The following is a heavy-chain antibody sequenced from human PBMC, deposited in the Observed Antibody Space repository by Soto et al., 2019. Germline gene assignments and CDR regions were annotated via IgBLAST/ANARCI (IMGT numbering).Heavy chain of an antibody. CDR1: GFSFGDYP. CDR2: IKSKGYGGTT. J-gene: IGHJ6*02. Sequence: PGGSLRLSCSASGFSFGDYPMSWFRQAPGKGLEWVGFIKSKGYGGTTDYAASVKGRFTISRDDSKSIAYLQMNSLKTEDTAVYYCTRDSRITIFGVVLSYGMDVWGQGTPVTVSS. CDR3: TRDSRITIFGVVLSYGMDV. V-gene: IGHV3-49*03. D-gene: IGHD3-3*01.